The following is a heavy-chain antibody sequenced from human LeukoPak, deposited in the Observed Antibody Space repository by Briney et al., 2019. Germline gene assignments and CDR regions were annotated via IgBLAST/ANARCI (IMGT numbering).Heavy chain of an antibody. CDR2: IYYSGST. CDR3: AARIAAAGTPEAPYFDY. Sequence: SETLSLTCTVSGGSISSYYWSWIRQPPGKGLEWIGYIYYSGSTNYNPSLKSRVTISVDTSKDQFSLKLSSVTAADTAVYYCAARIAAAGTPEAPYFDYWGQGTLVTVSS. J-gene: IGHJ4*02. D-gene: IGHD6-13*01. V-gene: IGHV4-59*08. CDR1: GGSISSYY.